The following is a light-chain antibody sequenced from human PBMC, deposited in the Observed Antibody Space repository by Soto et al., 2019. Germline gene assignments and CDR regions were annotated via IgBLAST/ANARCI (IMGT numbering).Light chain of an antibody. J-gene: IGKJ5*01. CDR1: QSVSSNY. CDR2: GAS. CDR3: QHFGGTTFT. V-gene: IGKV3-20*01. Sequence: EIVFTHSPVTLSFSPVERATLSCRASQSVSSNYLAWYQQKPGQTPSLLIYGASTRATGIPDRFSGSGSGAHFTLTISRLEPGDFAVYYCQHFGGTTFTFGQGTRLEIK.